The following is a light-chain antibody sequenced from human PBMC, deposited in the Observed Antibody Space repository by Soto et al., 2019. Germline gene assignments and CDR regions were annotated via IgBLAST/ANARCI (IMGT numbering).Light chain of an antibody. CDR3: QPYNGYSTWK. CDR2: KAS. V-gene: IGKV1-5*03. J-gene: IGKJ1*01. Sequence: DNHITLAPSTLSSYMGDRVTITCRASQSISRWLAWYQQKPGKAPKLLIYKASILESGVPSRFSGSGSGTEFTLTISSLQPDDFATYYCQPYNGYSTWKFGQGTKVDI. CDR1: QSISRW.